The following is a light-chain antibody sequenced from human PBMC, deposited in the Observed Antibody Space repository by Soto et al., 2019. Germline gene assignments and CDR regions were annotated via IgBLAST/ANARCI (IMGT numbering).Light chain of an antibody. CDR1: QSVTNS. J-gene: IGKJ5*01. V-gene: IGKV3-11*01. CDR3: QQRSNWPIT. Sequence: EIVLTQSPATLSLSPGERATLSCRASQSVTNSFLAWYQQKPGQAPRLLIYGASNRPTGIPARFSGSGSGTDFTLTISSLEPEDFAVYYCQQRSNWPITFGQGTRLEIK. CDR2: GAS.